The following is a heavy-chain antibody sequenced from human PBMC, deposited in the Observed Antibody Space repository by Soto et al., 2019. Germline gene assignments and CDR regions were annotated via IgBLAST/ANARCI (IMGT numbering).Heavy chain of an antibody. CDR2: ISSRSDTL. Sequence: GGSLRLSCEGSGFTFSAYAMNWVRQAPGKGREWVSYISSRSDTLYYADSVKGRFTISRDNAKNSVYLQVNNLRDEDTAVYYCARDWDIVILSVPIPNYNYGMDVWGQGTTVTVSS. CDR1: GFTFSAYA. V-gene: IGHV3-48*02. J-gene: IGHJ6*02. D-gene: IGHD2-15*01. CDR3: ARDWDIVILSVPIPNYNYGMDV.